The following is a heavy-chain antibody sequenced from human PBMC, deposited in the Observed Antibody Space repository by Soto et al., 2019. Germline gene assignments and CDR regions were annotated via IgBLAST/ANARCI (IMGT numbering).Heavy chain of an antibody. J-gene: IGHJ5*02. CDR2: IDRKTYNYAT. V-gene: IGHV3-73*02. CDR1: GFTFSDIA. CDR3: XXXXXXXSTPAA. Sequence: EVQLVEAGGGLVQPGGSLKLSCAASGFTFSDIAMHWVRQASGKGLEWVGRIDRKTYNYATTYGASVKGRFTISRHDSXXXXXXXXXXXXXXXXXXXXXXXXXXXXSTPAALGQGTLVTVSS.